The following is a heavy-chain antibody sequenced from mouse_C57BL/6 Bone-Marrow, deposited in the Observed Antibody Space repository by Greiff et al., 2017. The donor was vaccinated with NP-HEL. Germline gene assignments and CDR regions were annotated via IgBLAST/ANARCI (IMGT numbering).Heavy chain of an antibody. V-gene: IGHV1-15*01. CDR3: TRADYYYGSSPLAY. CDR2: IDPETGGT. J-gene: IGHJ3*01. CDR1: GYTFTDYE. Sequence: QVQLQQSGAELVRPGASVTLSCKASGYTFTDYEMHWVKQTPVHGLEWIGAIDPETGGTAYNQKFKGKAILTADKSSSTAYMELRSLTSEDSAVYYCTRADYYYGSSPLAYWGQGTLVTVSA. D-gene: IGHD1-1*01.